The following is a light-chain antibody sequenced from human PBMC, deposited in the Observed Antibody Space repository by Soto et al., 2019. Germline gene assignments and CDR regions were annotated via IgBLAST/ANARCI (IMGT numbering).Light chain of an antibody. Sequence: DIVMTQSPDSLAVSLGERATINCKSSQSVLYSSNNKNYLAWYQQKPGQPPKLLIYWASTRESGVPDRFSGSGSGTEFTRTIGSLQAEDVAVYYCHQYYSTPFTFGPGPKVDIK. CDR2: WAS. CDR1: QSVLYSSNNKNY. J-gene: IGKJ3*01. CDR3: HQYYSTPFT. V-gene: IGKV4-1*01.